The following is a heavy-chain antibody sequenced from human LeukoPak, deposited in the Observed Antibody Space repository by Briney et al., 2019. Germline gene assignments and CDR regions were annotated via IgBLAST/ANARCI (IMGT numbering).Heavy chain of an antibody. D-gene: IGHD2-2*01. J-gene: IGHJ5*02. V-gene: IGHV4-34*01. CDR3: ARGRRVFVVVPAAIGVNWFDP. CDR2: INHSGST. Sequence: PSETLSLTCAVYGGSFSGYYWSWIRQPPGKGLEWIGEINHSGSTNYNPSLKSRVTTSVDTSKNQFSLKLSSVTAADTAVYYCARGRRVFVVVPAAIGVNWFDPWGQGTLVTVSS. CDR1: GGSFSGYY.